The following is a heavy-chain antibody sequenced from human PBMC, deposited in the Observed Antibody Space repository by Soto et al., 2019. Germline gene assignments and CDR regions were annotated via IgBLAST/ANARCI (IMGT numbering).Heavy chain of an antibody. CDR3: AKDGTHLWSKQYYLDS. CDR1: GFTFSDYT. CDR2: ILYDERDQ. V-gene: IGHV3-30*18. Sequence: QVQLVESGGGVVQPGRSLRLSCSASGFTFSDYTMHWVRQAPGRGLEWVAIILYDERDQYYSDSVKGRFTISRDNSKNTRYLQVHSLTTEDTAVYYCAKDGTHLWSKQYYLDSWGQGALVTVSS. D-gene: IGHD1-26*01. J-gene: IGHJ4*02.